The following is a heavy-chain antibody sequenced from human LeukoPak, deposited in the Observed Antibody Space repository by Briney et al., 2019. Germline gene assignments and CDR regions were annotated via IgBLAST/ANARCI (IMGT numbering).Heavy chain of an antibody. Sequence: PSETLFLTCTVSGASISSSYWSWIRQPPRKGLEWMGYIHYSGTTNYSPSLKSRVTISLATSKNQFSLKLDSVTAADTAVYYCARQVQGWYFDLWGRGTLVTVSS. CDR1: GASISSSY. V-gene: IGHV4-59*01. CDR3: ARQVQGWYFDL. J-gene: IGHJ2*01. CDR2: IHYSGTT.